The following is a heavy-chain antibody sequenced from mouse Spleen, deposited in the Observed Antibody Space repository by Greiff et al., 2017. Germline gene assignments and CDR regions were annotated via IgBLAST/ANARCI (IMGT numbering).Heavy chain of an antibody. CDR3: AMDGYYRFAY. V-gene: IGHV1-26*01. D-gene: IGHD2-3*01. Sequence: EVQLVESGPELVKPGASVKISCKASGYTFTDYYMNWVKQSPGKSLEWIGDINPNNGGTSYNQKFKGKATLTVDKSSSTAYMELRSLTSEDSAVYYCAMDGYYRFAYWGQGTLVTVSA. J-gene: IGHJ3*01. CDR1: GYTFTDYY. CDR2: INPNNGGT.